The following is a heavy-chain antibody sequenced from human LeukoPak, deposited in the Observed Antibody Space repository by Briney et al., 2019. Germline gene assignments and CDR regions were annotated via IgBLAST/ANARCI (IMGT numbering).Heavy chain of an antibody. CDR1: GGSFSGYY. D-gene: IGHD2-2*02. CDR3: ARGLGYCSSTSCYTWSYYYGMDV. Sequence: SETLSLTCAVYGGSFSGYYWSWIRQPPGKGLEWIGEINHSGSTNYNPSLKSRVTISVDTSKNQFSLKLSSVTAADTAVYYCARGLGYCSSTSCYTWSYYYGMDVWGQGTTVTVSS. CDR2: INHSGST. J-gene: IGHJ6*02. V-gene: IGHV4-34*01.